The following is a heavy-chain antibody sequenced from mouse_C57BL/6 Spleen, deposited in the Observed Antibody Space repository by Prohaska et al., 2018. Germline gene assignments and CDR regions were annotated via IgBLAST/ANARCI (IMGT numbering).Heavy chain of an antibody. CDR3: ARGDPVPDY. Sequence: SCKASGYTFTDYYMNWVKQSHGKSLEWIGDINPNNGGTSYNQKFKGKATLTVDKSSSTAYMELRSLTSEDSAVYYCARGDPVPDYWGQGTTLTVSS. CDR1: GYTFTDYY. V-gene: IGHV1-26*01. CDR2: INPNNGGT. J-gene: IGHJ2*01.